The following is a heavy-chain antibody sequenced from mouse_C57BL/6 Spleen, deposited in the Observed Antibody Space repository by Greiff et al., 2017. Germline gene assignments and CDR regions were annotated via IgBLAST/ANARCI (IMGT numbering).Heavy chain of an antibody. CDR2: IYPGDGDT. J-gene: IGHJ4*01. D-gene: IGHD1-1*01. CDR1: GYAFSSYW. Sequence: VKLMESGAELVKPGASVKISCKASGYAFSSYWMNWVKQRPGKGLEWIGQIYPGDGDTNYNGKFKGKATLTADKSSSTAYMQLSSLTSEDSAVYFCASLYYYGEGAMDYWGQGTSVTVSS. V-gene: IGHV1-80*01. CDR3: ASLYYYGEGAMDY.